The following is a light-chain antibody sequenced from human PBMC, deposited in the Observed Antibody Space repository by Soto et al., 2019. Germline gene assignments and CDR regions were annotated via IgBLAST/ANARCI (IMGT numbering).Light chain of an antibody. CDR1: RSDVGGYNY. J-gene: IGLJ1*01. CDR3: SSYTSSSTYV. CDR2: DVT. V-gene: IGLV2-14*01. Sequence: QSALTQPASVSGSPGQSITISCTGTRSDVGGYNYVYWHQQHPGKAPKLMIYDVTNRPSGVSDRFSGSKSGNTASLTISGLQAEXEADYYCSSYTSSSTYVFGAGTKVTVL.